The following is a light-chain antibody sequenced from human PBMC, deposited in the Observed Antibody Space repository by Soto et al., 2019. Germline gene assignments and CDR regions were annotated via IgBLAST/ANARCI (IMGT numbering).Light chain of an antibody. CDR3: SSYTNSNTLL. Sequence: QSVLTQPVSVSGSPGQSITISCTGSSSDVGAYDHVSWYQQPPGKAPKPLIYDVSKRPSGVSYRFSGSKSGNTASLTISGLQADDEADYYCSSYTNSNTLLFGGETKVTVL. CDR2: DVS. J-gene: IGLJ3*02. V-gene: IGLV2-14*01. CDR1: SSDVGAYDH.